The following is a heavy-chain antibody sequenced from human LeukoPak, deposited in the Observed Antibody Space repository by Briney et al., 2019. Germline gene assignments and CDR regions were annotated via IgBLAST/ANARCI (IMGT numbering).Heavy chain of an antibody. J-gene: IGHJ4*02. CDR3: ALGEDFWSGYRD. V-gene: IGHV3-21*01. Sequence: GGSLRLSCAASGFTFSSYSMNWVRQAPGKGLEWVSSISSSSSYIYYADSVKGRFTISRDNAKNSLYLQMNSLRAGDTAVYYCALGEDFWSGYRDWGQGTLVTVSS. CDR1: GFTFSSYS. CDR2: ISSSSSYI. D-gene: IGHD3-3*01.